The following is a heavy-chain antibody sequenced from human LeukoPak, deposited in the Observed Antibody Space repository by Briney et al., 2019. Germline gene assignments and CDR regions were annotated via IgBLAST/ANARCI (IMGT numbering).Heavy chain of an antibody. V-gene: IGHV3-7*01. J-gene: IGHJ5*02. CDR3: ANYGSGLAGWFDP. D-gene: IGHD3-10*01. CDR1: GFTFSSYW. Sequence: PGGSLRLSCAASGFTFSSYWMSWVRQAPGKGLEWVANIKQDGSEKYYVDSVKGRFTISRDNAKNSLYLQMNSLRAEDTAVYYCANYGSGLAGWFDPWGQGTLVTVSS. CDR2: IKQDGSEK.